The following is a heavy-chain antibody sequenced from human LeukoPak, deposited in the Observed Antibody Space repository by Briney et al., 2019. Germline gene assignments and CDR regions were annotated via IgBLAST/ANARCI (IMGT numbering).Heavy chain of an antibody. CDR3: ARRGKNYDSSGSDY. V-gene: IGHV4-59*08. CDR1: GGSFSGCY. CDR2: IYYSGST. J-gene: IGHJ4*02. Sequence: SETLSLTCAVYGGSFSGCYWSWIRQPPGKGLEWIGYIYYSGSTNYNPSLKSRVTISVDTSKNQFSLKLSSVTAADTAVYYCARRGKNYDSSGSDYWGQGTLVTVSS. D-gene: IGHD3-22*01.